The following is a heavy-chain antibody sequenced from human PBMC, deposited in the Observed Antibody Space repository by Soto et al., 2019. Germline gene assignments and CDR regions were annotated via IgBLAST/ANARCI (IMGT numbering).Heavy chain of an antibody. CDR2: IYRTGNT. Sequence: KTSETLSLTCTVSGDSMTSGDYSWSWIRRPPGKGLEWLGYIYRTGNTHYSPSLKSRVSISQDRSKNQFSLELTSVTAADTAVYYCARGDYQYSIDYWGQGTLVTVSS. V-gene: IGHV4-30-2*01. J-gene: IGHJ4*02. D-gene: IGHD2-2*01. CDR1: GDSMTSGDYS. CDR3: ARGDYQYSIDY.